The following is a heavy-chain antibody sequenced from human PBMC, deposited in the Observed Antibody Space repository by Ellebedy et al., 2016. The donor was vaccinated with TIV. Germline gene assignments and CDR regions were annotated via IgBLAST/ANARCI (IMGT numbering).Heavy chain of an antibody. Sequence: PGGSLRLSCAASGFSLSTHAMSWVRQAPGKGLEWVSALSEKGTGKYYADPVKGRFTISGDNAKNSLYLQMNSLRAEDTAVYYCARRVAGKASFDYWGQGTLVTVSS. V-gene: IGHV3-21*01. CDR2: LSEKGTGK. D-gene: IGHD6-19*01. CDR1: GFSLSTHA. CDR3: ARRVAGKASFDY. J-gene: IGHJ4*02.